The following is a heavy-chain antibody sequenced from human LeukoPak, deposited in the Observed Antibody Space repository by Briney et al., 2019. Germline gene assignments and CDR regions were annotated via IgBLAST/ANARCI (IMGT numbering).Heavy chain of an antibody. D-gene: IGHD2-2*01. Sequence: GESLKISCRGSGYIFSDYWIGWVRQMPGRGLEWMGIIYAGDSDTRYMPSFQGQVTISADKSINTAYLQWSSLKASDTAVYFCARERGYYGSTGSCYFDFWGQGPRVTASS. CDR3: ARERGYYGSTGSCYFDF. CDR1: GYIFSDYW. V-gene: IGHV5-51*01. J-gene: IGHJ4*02. CDR2: IYAGDSDT.